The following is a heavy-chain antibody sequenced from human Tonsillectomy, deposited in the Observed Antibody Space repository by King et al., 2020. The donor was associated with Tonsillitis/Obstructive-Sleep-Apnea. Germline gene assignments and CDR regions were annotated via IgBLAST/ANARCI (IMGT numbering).Heavy chain of an antibody. J-gene: IGHJ4*02. CDR1: GGSFSGYY. V-gene: IGHV4-34*01. D-gene: IGHD6-6*01. CDR2: INHSGST. CDR3: ARGLEEQLDTNPGYFDY. Sequence: VQLQQWGAGLLKPSETLSLTCAVYGGSFSGYYWSWIRQPPGKGLEWIGEINHSGSTNYNPSLKSRVTISVDTSKNQFSLKLSSVTAADTAVYYCARGLEEQLDTNPGYFDYWGQGTLVTVSS.